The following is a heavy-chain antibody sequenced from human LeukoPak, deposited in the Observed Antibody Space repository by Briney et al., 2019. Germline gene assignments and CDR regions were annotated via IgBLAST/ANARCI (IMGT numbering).Heavy chain of an antibody. CDR3: ARPAGIYDILTGYFPYYGMDV. CDR1: GGSISSSSSY. Sequence: SETLSLTCTVSGGSISSSSSYWGWIRQPPGKGLEWIGSIYYSGSTYYNPSLESRVTISVDTSKNQFSLKLSSVTAADTAVYYCARPAGIYDILTGYFPYYGMDVWGQGTTATVSS. CDR2: IYYSGST. V-gene: IGHV4-39*01. J-gene: IGHJ6*02. D-gene: IGHD3-9*01.